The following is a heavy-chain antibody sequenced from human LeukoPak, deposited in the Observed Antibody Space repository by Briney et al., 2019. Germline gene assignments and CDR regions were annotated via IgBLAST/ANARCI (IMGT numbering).Heavy chain of an antibody. CDR2: IYYSGSA. CDR1: GGSISSYY. CDR3: ARDPSIEVAGGDY. J-gene: IGHJ4*02. V-gene: IGHV4-59*04. D-gene: IGHD6-19*01. Sequence: PSETLSLTCTVSGGSISSYYWSWIRQPPGKGLEWIGSIYYSGSACYNPSLKSRVTISVDTSKNQFSLRLSSVTAADTAVYYCARDPSIEVAGGDYWGQGTLVTVSS.